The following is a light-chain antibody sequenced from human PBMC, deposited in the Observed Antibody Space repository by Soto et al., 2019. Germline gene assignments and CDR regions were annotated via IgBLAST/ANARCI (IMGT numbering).Light chain of an antibody. CDR1: QSVSSSY. J-gene: IGKJ2*01. Sequence: EIVLTQSPGTLSLSPGERATLSCRASQSVSSSYLAWYQPKPGQAPRLLIYGASSRATRIPDRFSGSGSGTDFTLPISRLEPEDFAVYYCQQYGSSLYTFGQGTKLEIK. V-gene: IGKV3-20*01. CDR3: QQYGSSLYT. CDR2: GAS.